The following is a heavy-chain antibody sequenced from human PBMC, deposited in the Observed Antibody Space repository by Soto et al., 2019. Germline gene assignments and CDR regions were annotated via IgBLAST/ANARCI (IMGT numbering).Heavy chain of an antibody. J-gene: IGHJ4*02. CDR2: IIPIFGTA. CDR3: ARDDCGGDCYLNFYPYYFDY. D-gene: IGHD2-21*02. Sequence: GASVKVSCKASGGTFSSYAISWVRQAPGQGLEWMGGIIPIFGTANYAQKFQGRVTITADESTSTAYMELSSLRSEDTAVYYCARDDCGGDCYLNFYPYYFDYWGQGTLVTVSS. V-gene: IGHV1-69*13. CDR1: GGTFSSYA.